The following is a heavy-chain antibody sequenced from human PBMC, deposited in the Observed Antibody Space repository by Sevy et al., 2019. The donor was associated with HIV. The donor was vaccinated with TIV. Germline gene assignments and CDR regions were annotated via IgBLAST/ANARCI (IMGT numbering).Heavy chain of an antibody. D-gene: IGHD2-21*01. V-gene: IGHV3-30*02. CDR3: VKEGGGEGGDH. Sequence: GGSLRLSCAASGFSFSSYGMHWVRQAPGKGLEWMSYIQYDGSNKDYGDSVKGRFTISRDNSKKTMYLEMNSLRVEDTALFYCVKEGGGEGGDHWGQGTLVTGLL. CDR2: IQYDGSNK. J-gene: IGHJ4*02. CDR1: GFSFSSYG.